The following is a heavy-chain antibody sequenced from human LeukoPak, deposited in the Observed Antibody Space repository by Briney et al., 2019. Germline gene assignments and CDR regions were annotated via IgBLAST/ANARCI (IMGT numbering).Heavy chain of an antibody. V-gene: IGHV4-34*01. CDR3: ARGRDYGGNSAFPGEYYFDY. CDR1: GGSISSYY. CDR2: INHSGST. D-gene: IGHD4-23*01. Sequence: SETLSLTCTVSGGSISSYYWSWIRQPPGKGLEWIGEINHSGSTNYNPSLKSRVTISVDTSKNQFSLKLSSVTAADTAVYYCARGRDYGGNSAFPGEYYFDYWGQGTLVTVSS. J-gene: IGHJ4*02.